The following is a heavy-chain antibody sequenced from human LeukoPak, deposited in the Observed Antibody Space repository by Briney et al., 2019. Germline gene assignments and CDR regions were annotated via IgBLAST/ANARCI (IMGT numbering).Heavy chain of an antibody. J-gene: IGHJ4*02. CDR3: ARDFDTSGYYIY. Sequence: SETLSLTCTVSGGSISSSSYYWGWIRQPPGKGLEWIGYIYYTGSTNYNPSLKSRVTISVDTSKNQFSLKLSSVSAADTAVYYCARDFDTSGYYIYWGQGTLVTVSS. D-gene: IGHD3-22*01. CDR1: GGSISSSSYY. CDR2: IYYTGST. V-gene: IGHV4-61*01.